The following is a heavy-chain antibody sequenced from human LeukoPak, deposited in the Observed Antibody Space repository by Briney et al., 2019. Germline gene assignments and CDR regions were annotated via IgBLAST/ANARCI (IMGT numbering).Heavy chain of an antibody. Sequence: KSGGSLRLSCAASELTFSDYYMSWIRQAPGKGLEWIAYISSGGSTTYYADSVKGRFTVSRDNAKNSLYLQMNSLRAEDTAVYYCAREGRGGWYFDYWGQGTLVTVSS. V-gene: IGHV3-11*04. J-gene: IGHJ4*02. CDR2: ISSGGSTT. CDR3: AREGRGGWYFDY. D-gene: IGHD6-19*01. CDR1: ELTFSDYY.